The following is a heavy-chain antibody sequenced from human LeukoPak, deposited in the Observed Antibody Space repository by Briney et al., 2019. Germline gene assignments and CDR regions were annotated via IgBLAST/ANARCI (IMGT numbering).Heavy chain of an antibody. CDR1: GYTFTSYG. CDR3: AIPLGIHHAFDI. J-gene: IGHJ3*02. Sequence: ASVKVSCKASGYTFTSYGISWVRQAPGQGLEWMGWISAYNGNTNYAQKLQGRVTMTTDTSTSTAYMELRSLRSDNTAVYYCAIPLGIHHAFDIWGQGTMVTVSS. CDR2: ISAYNGNT. D-gene: IGHD5-18*01. V-gene: IGHV1-18*01.